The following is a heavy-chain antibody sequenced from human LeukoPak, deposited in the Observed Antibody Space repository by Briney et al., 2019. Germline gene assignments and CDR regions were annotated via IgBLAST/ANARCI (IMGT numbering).Heavy chain of an antibody. D-gene: IGHD2-15*01. CDR1: GFTFNIFW. J-gene: IGHJ4*02. CDR2: IKHDGSEK. V-gene: IGHV3-7*04. Sequence: GGSLRLSCAASGFTFNIFWMSWVRQAPGKGLEWVANIKHDGSEKYYVDSVKGRFTISRDDAKNSLYLQMNSLRAEDTAMYYCARGRYCSGDSCYYFDYWGQGTLVTVSS. CDR3: ARGRYCSGDSCYYFDY.